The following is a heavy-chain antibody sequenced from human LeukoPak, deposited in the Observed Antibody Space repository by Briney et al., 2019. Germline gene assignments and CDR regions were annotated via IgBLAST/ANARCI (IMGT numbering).Heavy chain of an antibody. CDR3: VGFGVYGGL. Sequence: GRCLRLSCAASGFSFSDYDMHWVRQGKGKGLDWVAYISGSSGTIHYADSVRGRFSISRDNVQQSLYLQMNSLRAEDTAVYYCVGFGVYGGLWGQGTVVTVS. D-gene: IGHD4-23*01. CDR2: ISGSSGTI. CDR1: GFSFSDYD. V-gene: IGHV3-48*01. J-gene: IGHJ4*02.